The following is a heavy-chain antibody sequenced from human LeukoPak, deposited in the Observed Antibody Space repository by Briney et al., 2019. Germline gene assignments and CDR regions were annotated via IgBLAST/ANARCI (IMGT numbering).Heavy chain of an antibody. CDR2: IRYDGSNK. J-gene: IGHJ3*02. V-gene: IGHV3-30*02. Sequence: GGSLRLSCAASGFTFSSYGIHWVRQAPGKGLEWVAFIRYDGSNKYYADSVKGRFTISRDSSKNTLYLQMNSLRVEDTAVYYCARGIITMIVVVSEEDAFDIWGQGTMVTVSS. CDR1: GFTFSSYG. D-gene: IGHD3-22*01. CDR3: ARGIITMIVVVSEEDAFDI.